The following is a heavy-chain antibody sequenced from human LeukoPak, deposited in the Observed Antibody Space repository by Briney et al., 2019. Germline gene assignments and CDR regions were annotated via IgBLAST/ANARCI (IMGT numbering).Heavy chain of an antibody. Sequence: GGSLRLSCAASGFTYSSYAMSWVRQAPGKGLEWVSAISGGDSTYYADSVKGRFTISRDNSKNMLYLQLNSLRAEDTAVYFCAKTDADGGNSLCFDHWGQGTLVTVSS. D-gene: IGHD4-23*01. CDR3: AKTDADGGNSLCFDH. CDR2: ISGGDST. J-gene: IGHJ4*02. V-gene: IGHV3-23*01. CDR1: GFTYSSYA.